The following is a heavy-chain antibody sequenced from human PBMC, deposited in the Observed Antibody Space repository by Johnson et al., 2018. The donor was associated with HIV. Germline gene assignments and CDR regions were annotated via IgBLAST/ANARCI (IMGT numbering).Heavy chain of an antibody. CDR2: IYSGGST. V-gene: IGHV3-66*01. Sequence: VQLVESGGGLVQPGGSLRLSCAASGFTVSSNYMSWVRQAPGQGLEWVSVIYSGGSTYYADSVKGRFPISRDNSKNTLYLQMNSRRAEDTAVYYCAREADIVVVGGYAFDIWGQGTMVTVSS. D-gene: IGHD2-15*01. CDR3: AREADIVVVGGYAFDI. CDR1: GFTVSSNY. J-gene: IGHJ3*02.